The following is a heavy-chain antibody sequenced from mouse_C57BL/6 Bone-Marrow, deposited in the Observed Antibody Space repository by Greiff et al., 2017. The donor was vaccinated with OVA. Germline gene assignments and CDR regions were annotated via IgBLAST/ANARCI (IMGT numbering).Heavy chain of an antibody. CDR1: GYAFSSSW. CDR2: IYPGDGDT. D-gene: IGHD3-2*02. V-gene: IGHV1-82*01. J-gene: IGHJ2*01. Sequence: VNVVESGPELVKPGASVKISCKASGYAFSSSWMNWVKQRPGKGLEWIGRIYPGDGDTNYNGKFKGKATLTADKSSSTAYMQLSSLTSEDSAVYFCARSQATSYFDYWGQGTTLTVSS. CDR3: ARSQATSYFDY.